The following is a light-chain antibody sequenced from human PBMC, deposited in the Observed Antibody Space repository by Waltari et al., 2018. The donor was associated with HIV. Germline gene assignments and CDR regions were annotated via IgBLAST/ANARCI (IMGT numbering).Light chain of an antibody. CDR2: EVS. J-gene: IGLJ1*01. Sequence: QSALSQPASVSGSPGQSITISCTGPSSDVGGYKYVSWYQQHPGKAPKLMIYEVSNRPSGVSNRFSGSKSCNTASLTISGLQAEDEADYYCSSYTSSSTLYVFGTGTKVTVL. CDR1: SSDVGGYKY. CDR3: SSYTSSSTLYV. V-gene: IGLV2-14*01.